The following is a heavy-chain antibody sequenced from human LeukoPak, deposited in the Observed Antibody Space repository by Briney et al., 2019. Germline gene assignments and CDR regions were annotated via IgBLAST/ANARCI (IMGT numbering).Heavy chain of an antibody. CDR2: IYPGDSDA. CDR3: ARQKGLRLTPGSAFDI. D-gene: IGHD4-17*01. V-gene: IGHV5-51*01. Sequence: GESLKISCKGSGYSFTSYWIGWVRQMPGKGLEWMGIIYPGDSDARYSPSFQGQVTISADKSISTAYLQWSSLKASDTAMYYCARQKGLRLTPGSAFDIWGQGTMVTVSS. CDR1: GYSFTSYW. J-gene: IGHJ3*02.